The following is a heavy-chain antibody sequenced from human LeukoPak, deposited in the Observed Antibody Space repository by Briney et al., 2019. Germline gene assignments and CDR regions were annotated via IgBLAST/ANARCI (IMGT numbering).Heavy chain of an antibody. Sequence: PGGSLRLSCAASGFTFSSYAMSWVRQAPGKGLEWVSAISGSGGSTYYADSVKGRFTISGDNSKNTLYLQMNSLRAEDTAVYYCAKDQAYGGEGDWFDPWGQGTLVTVSS. D-gene: IGHD4-23*01. J-gene: IGHJ5*02. CDR1: GFTFSSYA. CDR3: AKDQAYGGEGDWFDP. CDR2: ISGSGGST. V-gene: IGHV3-23*01.